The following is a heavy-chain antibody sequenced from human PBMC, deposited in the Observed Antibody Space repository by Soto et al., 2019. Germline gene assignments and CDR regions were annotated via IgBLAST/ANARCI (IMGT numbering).Heavy chain of an antibody. CDR1: SGSISSYY. Sequence: QVQLQESGPGLVKPSETLSLTCTVSSGSISSYYWSWIRQPPGKGLEWIGYISYSGSTNNNPSLKGRVPMSVDTSKNLFSLKLSSATATETAIYYCARLGVNWYFDLWGRGTLVTVSS. J-gene: IGHJ2*01. CDR3: ARLGVNWYFDL. V-gene: IGHV4-59*08. D-gene: IGHD3-16*01. CDR2: ISYSGST.